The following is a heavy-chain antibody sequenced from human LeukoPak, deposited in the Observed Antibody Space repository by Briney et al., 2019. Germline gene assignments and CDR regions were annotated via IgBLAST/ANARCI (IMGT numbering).Heavy chain of an antibody. CDR2: ISSSSSYI. CDR3: ARGADDFWSGYYSAILPYYYCMDV. D-gene: IGHD3-3*01. J-gene: IGHJ6*03. V-gene: IGHV3-21*01. Sequence: GGSLRLSCAASGFTFSSYSMNWVRQAPGKGLEWVSSISSSSSYIYYADSVKGRFTISRDNAKNSLYLQMNSLRAEDTAVYYCARGADDFWSGYYSAILPYYYCMDVWGKGTTVTISS. CDR1: GFTFSSYS.